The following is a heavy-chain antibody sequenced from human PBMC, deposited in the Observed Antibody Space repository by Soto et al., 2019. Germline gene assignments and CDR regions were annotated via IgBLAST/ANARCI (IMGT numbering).Heavy chain of an antibody. CDR1: GFTFSSYG. CDR2: IWYDGSNK. Sequence: PGGSLRLSCAASGFTFSSYGMHWVRQAPGKGLEWVAVIWYDGSNKYYADSVKGRFTISRDNSKNTLYLQMNSLRAEDTAVYYCAREDPLLYYFDYWGQGTLVTVSS. J-gene: IGHJ4*02. CDR3: AREDPLLYYFDY. V-gene: IGHV3-33*01.